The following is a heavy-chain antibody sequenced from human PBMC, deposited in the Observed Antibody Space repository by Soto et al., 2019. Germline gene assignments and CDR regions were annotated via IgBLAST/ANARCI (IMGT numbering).Heavy chain of an antibody. D-gene: IGHD2-15*01. V-gene: IGHV3-33*01. Sequence: SLRLSCAASGFTFSSYGMHWVRQAPGKGLEWVAVIWYDGSNKYYADSVKGRFTISRDNSKNTLYLQMNSLRAEDTAVYYCARDSLDCSGGSCYPGPSWFDPWGQGTLVTVSS. J-gene: IGHJ5*02. CDR3: ARDSLDCSGGSCYPGPSWFDP. CDR1: GFTFSSYG. CDR2: IWYDGSNK.